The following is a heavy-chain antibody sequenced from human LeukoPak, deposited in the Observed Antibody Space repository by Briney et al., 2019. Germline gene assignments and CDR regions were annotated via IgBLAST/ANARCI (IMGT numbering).Heavy chain of an antibody. J-gene: IGHJ4*02. CDR2: ISYDGSNI. CDR3: AKDSSPAYFDC. CDR1: GFTFSTYG. V-gene: IGHV3-30*18. D-gene: IGHD6-6*01. Sequence: GRSLRLSCAASGFTFSTYGMHWVRQAPGKGLEWVALISYDGSNIYYADSVKGRFAISRDRSMNTLYLQMNSLRGEDTAVYFCAKDSSPAYFDCWGQGTLVTVSS.